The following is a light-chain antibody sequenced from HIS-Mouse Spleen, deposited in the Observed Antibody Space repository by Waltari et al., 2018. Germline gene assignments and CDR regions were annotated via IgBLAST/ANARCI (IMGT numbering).Light chain of an antibody. Sequence: QSALTQPASVSGSPGQSITISCTGTSIDVGVSNYVTWYQQHPGKAPKLMIYEVSNRPSGVSNRFSGSKSGNTASLTISGLQAEDEADYYCSSYTSSSTPYVFGTGTKVTVL. J-gene: IGLJ1*01. CDR3: SSYTSSSTPYV. CDR2: EVS. V-gene: IGLV2-14*01. CDR1: SIDVGVSNY.